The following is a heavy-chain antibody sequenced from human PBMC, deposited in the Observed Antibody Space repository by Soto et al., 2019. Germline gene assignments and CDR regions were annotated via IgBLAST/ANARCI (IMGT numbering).Heavy chain of an antibody. D-gene: IGHD1-26*01. CDR1: GDSIRSYD. Sequence: SETLSLTCTVSGDSIRSYDWSWIRQPPGKGLEWIGYIYYSGYTSYNHSLTSRVTISVDTSKNQFSLKLNSVTAADTAVYYCARCFSGNYPSRPEEQYYFDSWGQGTLVTVSS. CDR2: IYYSGYT. CDR3: ARCFSGNYPSRPEEQYYFDS. V-gene: IGHV4-59*01. J-gene: IGHJ4*02.